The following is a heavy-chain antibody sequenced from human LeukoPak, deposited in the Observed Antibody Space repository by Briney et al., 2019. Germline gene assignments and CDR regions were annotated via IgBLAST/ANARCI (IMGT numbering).Heavy chain of an antibody. J-gene: IGHJ4*02. CDR3: TNLRKRYTSDRDS. V-gene: IGHV3-21*01. D-gene: IGHD5-18*01. CDR1: EFTFSRYT. Sequence: GGSLRLSCAASEFTFSRYTMNWVRQAPGKGLEWVSSISSTSSYISYADSVKGRFTISRDNGENSLYLQMNSLRAEDTAVYYCTNLRKRYTSDRDSWGQGTLVTVSS. CDR2: ISSTSSYI.